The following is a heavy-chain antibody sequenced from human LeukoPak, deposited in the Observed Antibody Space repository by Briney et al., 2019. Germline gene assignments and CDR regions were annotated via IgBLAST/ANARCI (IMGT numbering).Heavy chain of an antibody. V-gene: IGHV3-23*01. CDR2: ITISGKNA. CDR3: AKRGCGTSGCPHYFDY. J-gene: IGHJ4*02. D-gene: IGHD2-8*01. CDR1: GFTFSNYA. Sequence: GGSLSLSCLASGFTFSNYAMSWVRQAPGKGLEWVSGITISGKNAYCADSVKGRFTISRDNFKNTLYLQMNSLRAEDTAVYYCAKRGCGTSGCPHYFDYWCQGTLVTVSS.